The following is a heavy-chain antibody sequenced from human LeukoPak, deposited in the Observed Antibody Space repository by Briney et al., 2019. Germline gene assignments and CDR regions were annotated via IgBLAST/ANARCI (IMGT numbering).Heavy chain of an antibody. J-gene: IGHJ4*02. V-gene: IGHV1-69*05. D-gene: IGHD3-22*01. CDR3: ARPGSGYYYGPFDY. Sequence: ASVKVSCKASGGTFSSYAISWVRQAPGQGLEWMGGIIPIFGTANYAQKFQGRVTITTDESTSTAYMELSSLRSEDTAVYYCARPGSGYYYGPFDYWGQGTLVTVSS. CDR1: GGTFSSYA. CDR2: IIPIFGTA.